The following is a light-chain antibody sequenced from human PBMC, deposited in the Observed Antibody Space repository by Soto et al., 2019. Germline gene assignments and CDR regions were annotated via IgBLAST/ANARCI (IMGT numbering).Light chain of an antibody. CDR3: QQRSKWPFT. CDR2: AAS. Sequence: ESFFSKTPTTPSFFPGVKDTLSLRASQSVSSYLAWYQQKPGQAPRLLIYAASNRATGIPARFSGSGSGTDFTLTISSLEPEDFAVYYCQQRSKWPFTFGPGTKVDIK. J-gene: IGKJ3*01. CDR1: QSVSSY. V-gene: IGKV3-11*01.